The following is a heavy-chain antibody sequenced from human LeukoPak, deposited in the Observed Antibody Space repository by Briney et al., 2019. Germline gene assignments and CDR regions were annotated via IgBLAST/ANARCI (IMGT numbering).Heavy chain of an antibody. J-gene: IGHJ3*02. CDR3: VKDRKSRDLDSLDI. V-gene: IGHV3-9*01. CDR2: IDWNSGSV. CDR1: GFTFDDYA. D-gene: IGHD5-24*01. Sequence: GRSLRLSCAASGFTFDDYAMHWVRQAPGKGLEWVSGIDWNSGSVGYADSEKGRFTISRDNVKNSLSLQMNGLRAEDTALYYCVKDRKSRDLDSLDIWGQGTMVTVSS.